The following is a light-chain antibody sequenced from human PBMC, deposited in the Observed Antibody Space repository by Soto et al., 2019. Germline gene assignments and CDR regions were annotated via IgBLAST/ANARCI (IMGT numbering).Light chain of an antibody. V-gene: IGKV1-39*01. J-gene: IGKJ3*01. CDR3: QQSHSIPFT. CDR2: AAC. Sequence: DIQMTQSPSSLSASVGDRVTITCRATQSISNSLNWYQHKPGEAPKLLMYAACTLQSGVPSRFSCGGSGTDFTLTISSLHPEDFATYFCQQSHSIPFTFGPGTKVDIE. CDR1: QSISNS.